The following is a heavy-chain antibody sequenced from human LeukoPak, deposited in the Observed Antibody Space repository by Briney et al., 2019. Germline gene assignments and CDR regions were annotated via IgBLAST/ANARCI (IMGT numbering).Heavy chain of an antibody. Sequence: PGGSLRLSCAASGFTFSSYWMSWVRQAPGKGLEWVANIKQDGSEKYYVDSVKGRFTISRDNAENSLYLQMNSLRAEDTAVYYCARGRILLWYGDFMAYFDYWGQGTLVTVSS. CDR2: IKQDGSEK. D-gene: IGHD3-10*01. CDR3: ARGRILLWYGDFMAYFDY. CDR1: GFTFSSYW. J-gene: IGHJ4*02. V-gene: IGHV3-7*01.